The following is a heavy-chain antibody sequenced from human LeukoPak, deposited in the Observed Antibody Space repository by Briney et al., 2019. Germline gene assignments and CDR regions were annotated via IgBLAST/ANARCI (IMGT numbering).Heavy chain of an antibody. Sequence: PSQTLSLTCTVSGGSISSGSYYWSWIRQPAGKGLEWIGRIYTSGSTNYNPSLKSRVTISVDTSKNQFSLKLSSVTAADTAVYYCARCPAAAGGPDYMDVWGKGTTVTVSS. D-gene: IGHD6-13*01. CDR3: ARCPAAAGGPDYMDV. CDR2: IYTSGST. J-gene: IGHJ6*03. CDR1: GGSISSGSYY. V-gene: IGHV4-61*02.